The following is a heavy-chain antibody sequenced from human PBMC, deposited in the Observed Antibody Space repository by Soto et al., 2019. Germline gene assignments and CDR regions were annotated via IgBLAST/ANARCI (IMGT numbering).Heavy chain of an antibody. Sequence: GGSLRLSCAASGFTFSSYSMNWVRQAPGKGLEWVSSISSSSSYIYYADSVKGRFTISRDNAKNSLYLQMNSLRAEDMAVYYCARDHPSSYSSSWYPIDYWGQGTLVTVSS. V-gene: IGHV3-21*01. CDR3: ARDHPSSYSSSWYPIDY. CDR2: ISSSSSYI. D-gene: IGHD6-13*01. CDR1: GFTFSSYS. J-gene: IGHJ4*02.